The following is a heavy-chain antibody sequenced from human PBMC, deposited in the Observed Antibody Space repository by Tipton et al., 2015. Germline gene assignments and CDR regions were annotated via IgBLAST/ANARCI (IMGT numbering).Heavy chain of an antibody. CDR2: ISPSGSSI. CDR1: GFTFSTYD. CDR3: AREPLPRSSFWYFDL. V-gene: IGHV3-11*01. Sequence: SLRLSCAASGFTFSTYDMSWVRQAPGKGLEWVSYISPSGSSIYYADSVKGRFTISRDNANNSLYLQMNSLRAEDTAVYFCAREPLPRSSFWYFDLWGPGALVTVSS. J-gene: IGHJ2*01. D-gene: IGHD2-15*01.